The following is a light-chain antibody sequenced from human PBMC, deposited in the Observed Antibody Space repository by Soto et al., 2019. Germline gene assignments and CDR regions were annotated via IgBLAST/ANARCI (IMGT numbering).Light chain of an antibody. J-gene: IGLJ2*01. CDR3: TSYAGSNIPVL. Sequence: QSALTHPPSASGSPGQSVTISCTGTSSDVGGYNFVSWYQQHPGKAPKLMIYDVTERPSGVPDRFSGSKSGNTASLTGSGLQGEAEGDYYCTSYAGSNIPVLFGGGSKLTVL. CDR2: DVT. V-gene: IGLV2-8*01. CDR1: SSDVGGYNF.